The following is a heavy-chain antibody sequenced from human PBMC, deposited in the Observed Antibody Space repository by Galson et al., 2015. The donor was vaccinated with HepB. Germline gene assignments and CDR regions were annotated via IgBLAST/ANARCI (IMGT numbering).Heavy chain of an antibody. J-gene: IGHJ3*02. CDR2: IKQDGSEK. V-gene: IGHV3-7*03. D-gene: IGHD3/OR15-3a*01. Sequence: SLRLSCAASGFTFSSYWMSWVRQAPGKGLEWVANIKQDGSEKCYVDSVKGRFTISRDNAKNSLYLQMNSLRAEDTAVYYCARLWDSHAETNNDAFDMWGPGTLVTVSS. CDR1: GFTFSSYW. CDR3: ARLWDSHAETNNDAFDM.